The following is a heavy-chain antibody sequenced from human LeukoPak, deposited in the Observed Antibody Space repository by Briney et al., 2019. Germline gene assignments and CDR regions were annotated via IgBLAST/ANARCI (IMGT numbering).Heavy chain of an antibody. CDR3: ATSGSGWYGGYFDY. D-gene: IGHD6-19*01. Sequence: PGGSLRLSCAASGFTFRSHWMHCVRQAPGKGLVWVSRINSDGSSTSYADSVKGRFTISRDNAKNTLYLQMNSLRAEDTAVYYCATSGSGWYGGYFDYWGQGTLVTVSS. CDR2: INSDGSST. V-gene: IGHV3-74*01. CDR1: GFTFRSHW. J-gene: IGHJ4*02.